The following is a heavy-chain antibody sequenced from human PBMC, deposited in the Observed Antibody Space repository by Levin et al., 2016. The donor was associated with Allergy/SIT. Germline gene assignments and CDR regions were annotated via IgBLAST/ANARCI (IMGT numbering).Heavy chain of an antibody. CDR2: TYYRSKWYN. V-gene: IGHV6-1*01. CDR3: ARGNVLRYFDWLSYGMDV. Sequence: WIRQSPSRGLEWLGRTYYRSKWYNDYAVSVKSRITINPDTSKNQFSLQLNSVTPKDTAVYYCARGNVLRYFDWLSYGMDVWGQGTTVTVSS. J-gene: IGHJ6*02. D-gene: IGHD3-9*01.